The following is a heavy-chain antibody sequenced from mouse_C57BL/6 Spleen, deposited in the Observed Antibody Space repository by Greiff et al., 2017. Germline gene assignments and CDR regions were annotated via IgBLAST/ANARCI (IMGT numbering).Heavy chain of an antibody. J-gene: IGHJ1*03. CDR1: GFTFSSYT. D-gene: IGHD2-3*01. V-gene: IGHV5-9*04. CDR2: ISGGDGNT. Sequence: EVHLVESGGGLVKPGGSLKLSCAASGFTFSSYTMSWVRQTPEKRLEWVATISGGDGNTYYPDSVKGRFTISRDNAKNTLYLQMSSLRSEDTAVYYCARHPIYEGYFDVWGTGTTVTASS. CDR3: ARHPIYEGYFDV.